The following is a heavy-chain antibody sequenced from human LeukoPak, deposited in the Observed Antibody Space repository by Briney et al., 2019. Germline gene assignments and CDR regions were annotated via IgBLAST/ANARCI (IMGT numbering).Heavy chain of an antibody. CDR3: ARATLQLERRPFDY. Sequence: SEALSLTCAVYGVSFSGYYWSWIRQPPGKGLEWIGEINHSGSTNYNPSLKSRVTISVDTPKNQFSLKLTSVTAADTAVYYCARATLQLERRPFDYWGQGTLVTVSS. CDR1: GVSFSGYY. J-gene: IGHJ4*02. V-gene: IGHV4-34*01. D-gene: IGHD1-1*01. CDR2: INHSGST.